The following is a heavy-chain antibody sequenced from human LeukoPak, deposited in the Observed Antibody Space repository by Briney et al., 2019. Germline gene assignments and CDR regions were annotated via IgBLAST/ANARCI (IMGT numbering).Heavy chain of an antibody. Sequence: PSETLSLTCTVSGGSIRTYYWSWIRQPAGKGLEWIGRIYSSGSTTYNSSLKSRVTMSVDTSKNHFSLKLNSVTAAGTAVYYCARDEGSTPRVGFDIWGQGTKVTAFS. CDR3: ARDEGSTPRVGFDI. CDR1: GGSIRTYY. V-gene: IGHV4-4*07. CDR2: IYSSGST. J-gene: IGHJ3*02. D-gene: IGHD2-2*01.